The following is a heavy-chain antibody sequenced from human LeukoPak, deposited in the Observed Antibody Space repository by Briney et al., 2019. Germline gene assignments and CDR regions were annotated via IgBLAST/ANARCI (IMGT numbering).Heavy chain of an antibody. Sequence: PSETLSLTCTVPGGSISSGGYYWSWIRQHPGKGLEWIGYIYYSGSTYYSPSLKSRVTISVDSSKNQFSLKLSSVTAADTAVYYCARALVVPAAIHGYYYYYGMDVWGQGTTVTVSS. CDR2: IYYSGST. J-gene: IGHJ6*02. CDR3: ARALVVPAAIHGYYYYYGMDV. V-gene: IGHV4-31*03. D-gene: IGHD2-2*01. CDR1: GGSISSGGYY.